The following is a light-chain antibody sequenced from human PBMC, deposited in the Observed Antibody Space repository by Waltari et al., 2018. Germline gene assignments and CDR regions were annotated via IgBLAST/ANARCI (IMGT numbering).Light chain of an antibody. V-gene: IGLV3-25*03. CDR1: ALENEY. CDR3: QSADTRSSFWV. Sequence: SYELTQPTSVSVSPGQTARITCSGSALENEYAFWYQQKPGQAPVLVIYRDSERPSGIPERFSGSNSGTTVTLTISGVQAEDEADYYCQSADTRSSFWVFGGGTKLTVV. J-gene: IGLJ3*02. CDR2: RDS.